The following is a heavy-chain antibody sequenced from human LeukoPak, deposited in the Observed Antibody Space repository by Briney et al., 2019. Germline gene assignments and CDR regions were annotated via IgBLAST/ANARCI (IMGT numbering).Heavy chain of an antibody. CDR1: GFVFSSYA. J-gene: IGHJ4*02. Sequence: SGESLRLSCAASGFVFSSYAMSWVRQAPGKGLQWLSSISGSGGTTFFADSVKGRFTISRDNSKNTMYLQMSSLRVDGTAVYFCAREPSGSYQFDYWGQGTLVTVSS. CDR2: ISGSGGTT. D-gene: IGHD1-26*01. V-gene: IGHV3-23*01. CDR3: AREPSGSYQFDY.